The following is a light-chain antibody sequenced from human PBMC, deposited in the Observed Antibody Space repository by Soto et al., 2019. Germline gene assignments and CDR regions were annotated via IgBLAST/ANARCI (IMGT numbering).Light chain of an antibody. CDR3: SSYPSSSTRV. V-gene: IGLV2-14*01. Sequence: QSALTQPASVSGSPGQSITISCTGTSSDVGGYNYVSWYQQHPGKDPKLMIYEVSNRPSGVSNRFSGSKSGNTASLTISGLQAEDEADYYCSSYPSSSTRVFGGGTKLTVL. CDR2: EVS. CDR1: SSDVGGYNY. J-gene: IGLJ3*02.